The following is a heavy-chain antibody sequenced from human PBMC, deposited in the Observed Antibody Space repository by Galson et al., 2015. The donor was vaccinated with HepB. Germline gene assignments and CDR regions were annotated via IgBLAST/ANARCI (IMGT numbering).Heavy chain of an antibody. CDR2: ISYDGSNK. J-gene: IGHJ6*03. CDR3: AKDLVVFGYYYMDV. V-gene: IGHV3-30*18. Sequence: SLRLSCAASGFTFSSYGMHWVRQAPGKGLEWVAVISYDGSNKYYADSVKGRFTISRDNSKNTLYLQMNSLRAEDTAVYYCAKDLVVFGYYYMDVWGKGTTVVVSS. CDR1: GFTFSSYG. D-gene: IGHD3-22*01.